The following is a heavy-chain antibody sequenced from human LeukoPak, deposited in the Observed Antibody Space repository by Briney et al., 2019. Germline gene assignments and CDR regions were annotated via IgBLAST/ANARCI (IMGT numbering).Heavy chain of an antibody. CDR3: ARGPQIGWFDP. CDR1: GGSFIGYY. J-gene: IGHJ5*02. Sequence: SETLSLTCAVYGGSFIGYYWSWIRQPPGKGLEWIGEINHSGSTNYNPSLKSRVTISVDTSKNQFSLKLSSVTAADTAVYYCARGPQIGWFDPWGQGTLVTVSS. CDR2: INHSGST. V-gene: IGHV4-34*01. D-gene: IGHD3-22*01.